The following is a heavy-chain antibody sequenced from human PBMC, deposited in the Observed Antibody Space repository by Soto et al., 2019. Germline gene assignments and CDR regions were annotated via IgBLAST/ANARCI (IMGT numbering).Heavy chain of an antibody. D-gene: IGHD6-13*01. V-gene: IGHV4-59*01. CDR2: IYYSGST. CDR1: GGHISSYY. J-gene: IGHJ4*02. CDR3: AREQLALFDY. Sequence: QVQLQESGPGLVKPSETLSLTCTVSGGHISSYYWSWIRPPPGKGLEWIGYIYYSGSTNYNPSLKSRVTISVDTSKNQFSLKLSSVTAADTAVYYCAREQLALFDYWGQGTLVTVSS.